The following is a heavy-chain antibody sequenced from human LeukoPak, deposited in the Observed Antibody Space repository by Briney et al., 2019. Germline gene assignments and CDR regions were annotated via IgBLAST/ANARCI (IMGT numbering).Heavy chain of an antibody. Sequence: GGSLRLSCAASGFTVSSNYMSWVRQAPGKGLEWVSVIYSGGSTYYADSVKGRFTISRDNSKNTLYLQMNSLRAEDTAVYYCAKAVFYGSGKSDYWGQGTLVTVSS. CDR1: GFTVSSNY. CDR3: AKAVFYGSGKSDY. CDR2: IYSGGST. V-gene: IGHV3-53*01. D-gene: IGHD3-10*01. J-gene: IGHJ4*02.